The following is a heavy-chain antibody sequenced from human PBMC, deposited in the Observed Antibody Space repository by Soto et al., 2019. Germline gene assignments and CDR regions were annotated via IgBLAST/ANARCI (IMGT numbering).Heavy chain of an antibody. D-gene: IGHD3-16*01. J-gene: IGHJ4*02. CDR2: IHYGGST. CDR1: GGSISSSVQY. CDR3: AGQLGYYDY. V-gene: IGHV4-39*01. Sequence: SETLSLTCTVSGGSISSSVQYWGWIRQPPGKGLEWIGTIHYGGSTYYNPSLKSRVTIPVDTSKNQFSLNLGSVTAADSAVYFCAGQLGYYDYWGQGTLVTVSS.